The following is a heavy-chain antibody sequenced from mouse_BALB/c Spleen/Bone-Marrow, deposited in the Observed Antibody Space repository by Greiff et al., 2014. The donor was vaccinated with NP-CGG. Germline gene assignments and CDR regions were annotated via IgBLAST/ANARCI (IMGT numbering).Heavy chain of an antibody. V-gene: IGHV1-18*01. D-gene: IGHD2-14*01. CDR1: GYSFTGYT. CDR3: AGEVRPHWYFDV. Sequence: SGPELVKPGASMKISCKASGYSFTGYTMNWVKQSHGKNLEWIGLINPYYGGTSYNQKFKGKATLTVDKSSSAAYMELLSLTSEDSAVYYCAGEVRPHWYFDVWGAGTTVTVSS. CDR2: INPYYGGT. J-gene: IGHJ1*01.